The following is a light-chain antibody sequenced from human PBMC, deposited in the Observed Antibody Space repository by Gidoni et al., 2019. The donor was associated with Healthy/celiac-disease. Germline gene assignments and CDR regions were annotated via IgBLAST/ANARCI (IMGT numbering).Light chain of an antibody. CDR3: QSYDSSLSGWV. CDR1: SSNSGAGYG. J-gene: IGLJ3*02. CDR2: FPS. V-gene: IGLV1-40*01. Sequence: QSVLTQPPSVAGAPGQRVTISCTGSSSNSGAGYGVHWYQQLPGTAPTLLIYFPSNRPSGVPDRFSGSKSGASASLAITGLQAEDEADYYCQSYDSSLSGWVFGGGTKLTVL.